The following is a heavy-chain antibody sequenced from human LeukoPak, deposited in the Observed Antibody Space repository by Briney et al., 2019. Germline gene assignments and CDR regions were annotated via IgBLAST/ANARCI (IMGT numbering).Heavy chain of an antibody. D-gene: IGHD2-15*01. CDR1: GFTFSIYS. Sequence: GGSLRLSCAASGFTFSIYSMNWVRQAPGEGLERLSYIGADSNTIYYADSVKGRFTISRDNAKTSLYLQMNTLRDEDTAVYYCARDRAAPTWFFDLWGRGTLVLVSS. V-gene: IGHV3-48*02. J-gene: IGHJ2*01. CDR3: ARDRAAPTWFFDL. CDR2: IGADSNTI.